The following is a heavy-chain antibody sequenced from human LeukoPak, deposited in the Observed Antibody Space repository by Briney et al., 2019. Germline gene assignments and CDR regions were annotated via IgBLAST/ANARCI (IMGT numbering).Heavy chain of an antibody. CDR2: INHSGST. CDR1: GGSFSGYY. D-gene: IGHD6-19*01. J-gene: IGHJ4*02. Sequence: SETLSLTCAVYGGSFSGYYWSWIRQPPGKGLEWIGEINHSGSTNYNPSLKSRVTISVDTSKNQFSPKLSSVTAADTAVYYCARGLSSGWLYWGQGTLVTVSS. V-gene: IGHV4-34*01. CDR3: ARGLSSGWLY.